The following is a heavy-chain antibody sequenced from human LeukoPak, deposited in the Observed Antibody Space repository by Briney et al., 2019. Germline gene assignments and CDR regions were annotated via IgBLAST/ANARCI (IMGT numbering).Heavy chain of an antibody. J-gene: IGHJ6*04. D-gene: IGHD6-13*01. V-gene: IGHV3-21*01. CDR1: GFTFSSYS. CDR3: GRNQEYEQQREPYSYYYGRDV. CDR2: ISSSSSYI. Sequence: GGSLRLSCAASGFTFSSYSMNWVRQAPGKGLEWVSSISSSSSYIYYADSVKGRFTISRDNAKNSLYLQMNSLRAEDTAVYYCGRNQEYEQQREPYSYYYGRDVGAKGPRVPVP.